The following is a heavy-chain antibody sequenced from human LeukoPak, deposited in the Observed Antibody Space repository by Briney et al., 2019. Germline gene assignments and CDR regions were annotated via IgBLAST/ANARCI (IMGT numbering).Heavy chain of an antibody. D-gene: IGHD3-16*01. J-gene: IGHJ6*04. CDR3: VAKPYTLDV. Sequence: PGGSLRLSCAASGFTFSNYWMSWVRQAPGKGLEWVANIKQDGSDENYVDSVKGRFTISRDNAKNSLYLQMNSLRAEDTAAYYCVAKPYTLDVWGKGTTVTVSS. V-gene: IGHV3-7*01. CDR1: GFTFSNYW. CDR2: IKQDGSDE.